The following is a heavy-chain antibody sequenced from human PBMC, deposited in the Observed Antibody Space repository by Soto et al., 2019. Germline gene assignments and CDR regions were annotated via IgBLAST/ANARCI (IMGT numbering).Heavy chain of an antibody. V-gene: IGHV3-15*01. CDR2: IKIKTDGGTT. CDR1: GFTFSNAW. J-gene: IGHJ4*02. CDR3: TGGDIPGDFDY. D-gene: IGHD2-2*01. Sequence: EVQLMESGGGLLKPGGSRRLSCAASGFTFSNAWMNWVRQAPGKGLEWIGRIKIKTDGGTTEYAAPVKGRFTLSRDDSKNTLYLQMNGLKAEDTAMYYCTGGDIPGDFDYWGQGTLVTVSS.